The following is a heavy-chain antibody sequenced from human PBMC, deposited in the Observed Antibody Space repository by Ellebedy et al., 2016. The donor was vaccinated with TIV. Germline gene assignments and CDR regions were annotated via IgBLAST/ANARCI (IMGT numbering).Heavy chain of an antibody. CDR2: IWSDGGNK. J-gene: IGHJ6*03. CDR1: GFTFSSYG. V-gene: IGHV3-33*06. CDR3: AKDQEYFDYMDV. Sequence: GGSLRLXXAASGFTFSSYGIHWVRQAPGKGLEWVAVIWSDGGNKYYADSVKGRFTISRDNSKNTLFLQVNSLRAEDTAVYYCAKDQEYFDYMDVWGKGTTVTVSS.